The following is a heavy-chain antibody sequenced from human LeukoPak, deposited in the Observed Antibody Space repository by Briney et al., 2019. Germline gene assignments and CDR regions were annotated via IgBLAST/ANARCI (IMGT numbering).Heavy chain of an antibody. V-gene: IGHV3-7*05. CDR1: GFSFNYAW. D-gene: IGHD4-17*01. CDR3: ARDPSGDPAFDY. CDR2: IKQDGSEK. J-gene: IGHJ4*02. Sequence: PGGSLRLSCAASGFSFNYAWMNWVRQAPGKGLEWVANIKQDGSEKYYVDSVKGRFTISRDNAKYSLYLQMNSLRPEDTAVYYCARDPSGDPAFDYWGQGTLVTVSS.